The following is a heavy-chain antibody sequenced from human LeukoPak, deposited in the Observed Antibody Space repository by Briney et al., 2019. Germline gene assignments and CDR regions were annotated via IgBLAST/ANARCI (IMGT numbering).Heavy chain of an antibody. CDR2: ISSSRSSI. V-gene: IGHV3-21*05. CDR1: GFTFSNYG. D-gene: IGHD3-9*01. Sequence: GGSLRLSCAASGFTFSNYGMNRVRQAPGKGLEWVSYISSSRSSISYADSVKGRFTISRDNAKNSLYLQMNGLRAEDTAVYYCARRNYDILTGYKNPLMLRPTKMYYMDVWGKGTTVTVSS. J-gene: IGHJ6*03. CDR3: ARRNYDILTGYKNPLMLRPTKMYYMDV.